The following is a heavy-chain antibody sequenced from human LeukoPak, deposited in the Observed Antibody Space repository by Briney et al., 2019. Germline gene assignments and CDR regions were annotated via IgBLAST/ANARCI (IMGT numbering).Heavy chain of an antibody. Sequence: SETLSLTCAVYGGCFSGYYWIWIRQPPPKGLEGVGEINHSGSTNYNPPLKSLVTILVDTSKNQFSLRLSSVTAADTDVYYWARVKVVVVVATPGFDYWGQGTLVTVSS. D-gene: IGHD2-15*01. CDR2: INHSGST. J-gene: IGHJ4*02. V-gene: IGHV4-34*01. CDR1: GGCFSGYY. CDR3: ARVKVVVVVATPGFDY.